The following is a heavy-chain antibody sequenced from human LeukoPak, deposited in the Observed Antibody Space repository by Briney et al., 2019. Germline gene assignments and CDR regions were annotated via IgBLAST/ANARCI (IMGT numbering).Heavy chain of an antibody. V-gene: IGHV4-39*01. J-gene: IGHJ4*02. Sequence: PSETLSLTCTVSGGSISSSSYYWGWIRQPPGKGLEWIGSIYYSGSTYYNPSLKSRVTISVDTSKNQFSLKLSSVTAADTAVYYCARGDYDFWSGYYHFDYWGQGTLVTVSS. CDR2: IYYSGST. CDR1: GGSISSSSYY. D-gene: IGHD3-3*01. CDR3: ARGDYDFWSGYYHFDY.